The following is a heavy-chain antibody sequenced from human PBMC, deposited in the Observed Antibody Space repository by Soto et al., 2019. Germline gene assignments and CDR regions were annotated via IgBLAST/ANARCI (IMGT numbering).Heavy chain of an antibody. Sequence: GGSLRLSCAASGFTFXSYAMSLVRQAPGKGLEWVSAISGSGGSTYYADSVKGRFTISRDNSKNTLYLQMNSLRAEDTAVYYCAKDRGRKYYYDSSGYYPFDYWGQGTLVTVSS. D-gene: IGHD3-22*01. V-gene: IGHV3-23*01. J-gene: IGHJ4*02. CDR3: AKDRGRKYYYDSSGYYPFDY. CDR2: ISGSGGST. CDR1: GFTFXSYA.